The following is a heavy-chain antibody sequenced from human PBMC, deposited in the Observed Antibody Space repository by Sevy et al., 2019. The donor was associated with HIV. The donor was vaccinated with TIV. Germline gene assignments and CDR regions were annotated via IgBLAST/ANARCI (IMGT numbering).Heavy chain of an antibody. V-gene: IGHV1-18*01. CDR1: GYTFTSYG. CDR3: ARDGDYYGSGSYQWIDY. D-gene: IGHD3-10*01. CDR2: ISAYNGNT. J-gene: IGHJ4*02. Sequence: ASVKVSCKASGYTFTSYGISWVRQAPGQGLEWMGWISAYNGNTNYAQKLQGRVTMTTDTSTSTAYMELRSLRSDDTAVYYCARDGDYYGSGSYQWIDYWGQGTLVTVSS.